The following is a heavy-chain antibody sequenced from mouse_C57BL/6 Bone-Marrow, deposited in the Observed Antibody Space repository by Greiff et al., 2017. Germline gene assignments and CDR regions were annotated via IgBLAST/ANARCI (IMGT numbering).Heavy chain of an antibody. Sequence: QVQLKESGAELARPGASVKLSCKASGYTFTSYGISWVKQRTGQGLEWIGEIYPRSGNTYYNEKFKGKATLTADKSSSTAYMELRSLTSEDSAVYFCARERDYYGSSYDFDYWGQGTTLTVSS. CDR1: GYTFTSYG. V-gene: IGHV1-81*01. CDR3: ARERDYYGSSYDFDY. J-gene: IGHJ2*01. CDR2: IYPRSGNT. D-gene: IGHD1-1*01.